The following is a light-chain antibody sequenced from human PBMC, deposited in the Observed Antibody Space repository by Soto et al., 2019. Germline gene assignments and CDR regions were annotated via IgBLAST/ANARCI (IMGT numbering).Light chain of an antibody. CDR3: QQRSNWPPMVT. CDR2: DAS. Sequence: EIVLTQSPATLSLSPGERATLSCRASQSVSSYLAWYQQKPGQAPRLLIYDASNRATGIPARSSGSGSGTDFTLTISSLEPEDFAVYYCQQRSNWPPMVTFGPGT. V-gene: IGKV3-11*01. J-gene: IGKJ3*01. CDR1: QSVSSY.